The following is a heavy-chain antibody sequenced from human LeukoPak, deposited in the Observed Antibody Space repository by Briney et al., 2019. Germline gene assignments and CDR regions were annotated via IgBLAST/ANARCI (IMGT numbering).Heavy chain of an antibody. CDR3: VAGEFSFDY. Sequence: GGSLTLSCAVSGFTFTIYSMNWVRQAPGKGLECVSSISPDGRDTYYADSVKGRFTISRDNAKNSVFLQMNSLRAEDTAVYSCVAGEFSFDYWGQGALVTVSS. V-gene: IGHV3-21*01. CDR1: GFTFTIYS. J-gene: IGHJ4*02. CDR2: ISPDGRDT. D-gene: IGHD3-10*01.